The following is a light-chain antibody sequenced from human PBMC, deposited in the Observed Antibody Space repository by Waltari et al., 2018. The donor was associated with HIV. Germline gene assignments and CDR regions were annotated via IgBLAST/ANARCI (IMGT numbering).Light chain of an antibody. CDR1: YSVSDYY. Sequence: SCSARYSVSDYYLVWYQQTPCQAPVLLIFAASSTATSGPDRISGSASGTDFTLSSSRLEPENFAVYYCQPYCVSPVPLGPGTRLEPK. CDR3: QPYCVSPVP. V-gene: IGKV3-20*01. CDR2: AAS. J-gene: IGKJ5*01.